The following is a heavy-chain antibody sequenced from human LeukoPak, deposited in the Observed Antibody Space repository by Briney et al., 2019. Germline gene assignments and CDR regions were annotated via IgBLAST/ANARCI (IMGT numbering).Heavy chain of an antibody. CDR2: ISPKGDET. CDR1: GYNFGGYY. CDR3: ARGDMYFQDSSYRSLDH. Sequence: ASVKVSCKSSGYNFGGYYIHWVRHVPGLGLEWMGWISPKGDETKYAQKFQGRLTVTRDTSISTTYMDLSGLRSDDTAVYYCARGDMYFQDSSYRSLDHWGQGTLVTVSS. D-gene: IGHD2-15*01. J-gene: IGHJ4*02. V-gene: IGHV1-2*02.